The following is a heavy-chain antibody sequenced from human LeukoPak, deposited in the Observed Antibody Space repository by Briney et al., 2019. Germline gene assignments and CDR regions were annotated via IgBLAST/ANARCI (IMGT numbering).Heavy chain of an antibody. CDR2: ISSSGSTI. CDR1: GFSSSDYY. V-gene: IGHV3-11*01. J-gene: IGHJ6*02. CDR3: AKGHLTYYYGSGSGWPPSMDV. D-gene: IGHD3-10*01. Sequence: PEGSLRLSCAASGFSSSDYYTSWIRQPPGKGLEWVSYISSSGSTIYYADSVKGRFTISRDNAKNSLYLQMNSLRAEDTAVYYCAKGHLTYYYGSGSGWPPSMDVWGQGTTVTVSS.